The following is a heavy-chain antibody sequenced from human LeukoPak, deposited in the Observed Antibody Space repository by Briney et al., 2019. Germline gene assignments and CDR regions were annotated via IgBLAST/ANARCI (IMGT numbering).Heavy chain of an antibody. CDR1: GGSISSYY. Sequence: SETLSLTCTVSGGSISSYYWSWIRQPAGKGLEWIGRISNSGSTNYNSSLKSRVTMSVDTSQNQCSLKLSSVTAADTAVYYCARLYYDRSGYRLDSWGQGTLVTVSS. V-gene: IGHV4-4*07. CDR2: ISNSGST. D-gene: IGHD3-22*01. J-gene: IGHJ4*02. CDR3: ARLYYDRSGYRLDS.